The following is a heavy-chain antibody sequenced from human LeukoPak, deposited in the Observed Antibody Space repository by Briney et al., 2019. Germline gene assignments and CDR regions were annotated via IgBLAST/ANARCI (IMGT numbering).Heavy chain of an antibody. J-gene: IGHJ4*02. CDR3: AREDGFCSSSSCYNDY. Sequence: ASVKVSCKASGYTFTSNYMHWVRQAPGQGLEWMGIINPSGGSTNYAQKFQGRVTMTRDTSTSTVYMELSSLRTDDTAVYYCAREDGFCSSSSCYNDYWGQGTLVTVSS. CDR2: INPSGGST. CDR1: GYTFTSNY. V-gene: IGHV1-46*01. D-gene: IGHD2-2*02.